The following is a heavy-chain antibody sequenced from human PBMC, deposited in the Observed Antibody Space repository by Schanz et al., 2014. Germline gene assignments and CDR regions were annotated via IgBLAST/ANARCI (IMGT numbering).Heavy chain of an antibody. Sequence: QVQLVQSGADVKKPGSSVRVSCKASGGTFSRLTFSWVRQAPGQGLEWMGRVIPILGVTHYAQKFQGRVTMTRDTSTSTVYMELRNLRSDDTAVYYCARGGGPEDVFDIWGQGTILTVSS. V-gene: IGHV1-69*02. CDR3: ARGGGPEDVFDI. J-gene: IGHJ3*02. D-gene: IGHD2-15*01. CDR2: VIPILGVT. CDR1: GGTFSRLT.